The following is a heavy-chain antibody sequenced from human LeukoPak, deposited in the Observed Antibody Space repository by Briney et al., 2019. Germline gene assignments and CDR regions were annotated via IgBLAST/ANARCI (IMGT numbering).Heavy chain of an antibody. J-gene: IGHJ3*02. Sequence: GGSLRLSCAASGFTFSSYWMSWVRQAPGKGLEWVANIKQDGSEKYYVDSVKGRFTISRDNAKNSLYLQMNSLRAEDTAVYYCARDVSCSSTSCYYSSSPGEAAFDIWGQGTMVTVSS. CDR3: ARDVSCSSTSCYYSSSPGEAAFDI. CDR2: IKQDGSEK. CDR1: GFTFSSYW. D-gene: IGHD2-2*01. V-gene: IGHV3-7*01.